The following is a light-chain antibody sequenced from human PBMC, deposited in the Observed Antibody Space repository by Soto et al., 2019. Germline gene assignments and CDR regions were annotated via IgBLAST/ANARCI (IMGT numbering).Light chain of an antibody. Sequence: EIERSSSPSTLYAYQRDKGTLTCRASQSVSTWLAWYQPIPGKPPHVMITMASTLESGVPSRFSGSVAGTEFTLTVSSLQPDDFGNSRFQQGPSHPAWTFGRGT. CDR2: MAS. CDR3: QQGPSHPAWT. J-gene: IGKJ1*01. CDR1: QSVSTW. V-gene: IGKV1-5*03.